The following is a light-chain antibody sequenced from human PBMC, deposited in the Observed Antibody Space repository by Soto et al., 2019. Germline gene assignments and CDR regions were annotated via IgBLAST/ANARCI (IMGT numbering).Light chain of an antibody. CDR3: MQALQTPWT. CDR1: QSLLHSDGYNY. Sequence: EIVMTQSPLSLPVTPGEPASISCRSSQSLLHSDGYNYLDWYLQRPGQSPQLLICMGSSRASGVPDRFSGSGSGTDFTLTISRVEAEDFGVYYCMQALQTPWTFGQGTKVDI. V-gene: IGKV2-28*01. CDR2: MGS. J-gene: IGKJ1*01.